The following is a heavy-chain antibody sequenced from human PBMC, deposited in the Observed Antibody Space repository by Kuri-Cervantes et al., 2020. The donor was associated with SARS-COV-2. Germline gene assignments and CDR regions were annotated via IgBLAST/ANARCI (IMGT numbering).Heavy chain of an antibody. V-gene: IGHV3-30-3*01. D-gene: IGHD3-9*01. J-gene: IGHJ4*02. CDR3: ARDWLRGGFDY. CDR2: ISYDGTNK. Sequence: LTCAASGFTFSRYAMHWVSQAPGKGLEWVAFISYDGTNKYYADSVKGRFTISRDNAKNSLYLQMNSLRAEDTAVYYCARDWLRGGFDYWGQGTLVTVSS. CDR1: GFTFSRYA.